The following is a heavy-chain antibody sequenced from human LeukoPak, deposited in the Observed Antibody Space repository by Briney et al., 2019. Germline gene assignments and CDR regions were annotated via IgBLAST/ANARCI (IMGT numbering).Heavy chain of an antibody. J-gene: IGHJ4*02. V-gene: IGHV3-7*04. D-gene: IGHD3-3*01. CDR3: ARVYAVRGGYYRDY. Sequence: GGSLRLSCAASGFSFSNYWLSWVRQAPGKGLEWVANIKQDGSEMYYVDSVRGRFIVSRDNARNSLYLQMNSLRAEDTAVYYCARVYAVRGGYYRDYWGQGTLVTVSS. CDR2: IKQDGSEM. CDR1: GFSFSNYW.